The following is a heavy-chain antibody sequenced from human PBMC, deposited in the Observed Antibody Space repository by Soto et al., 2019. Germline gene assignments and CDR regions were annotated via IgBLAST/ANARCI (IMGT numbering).Heavy chain of an antibody. J-gene: IGHJ5*02. CDR2: IYYSGST. CDR3: ARSFAYYGSGSYYKPRNWFDP. V-gene: IGHV4-39*01. Sequence: SETMSLTCTVSGGSISSSSYYWGWIRQPPGKGLEWIGSIYYSGSTYYNPSLKSRVTTSVDTSKNQFSLKLSSVTAADTAVYYCARSFAYYGSGSYYKPRNWFDPWGQGTLVTVSS. D-gene: IGHD3-10*01. CDR1: GGSISSSSYY.